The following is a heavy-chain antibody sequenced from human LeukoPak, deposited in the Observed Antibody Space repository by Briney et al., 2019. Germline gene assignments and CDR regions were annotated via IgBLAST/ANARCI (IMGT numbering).Heavy chain of an antibody. CDR3: ARESMTTVTTQVYNWFDP. J-gene: IGHJ5*02. Sequence: GASVKVSCKASGYTFTGYYMHWVRQAPGQGLEWMGWINPNSGGTNYAQKFQGRVTMTRDTSISTAYMELSRLRSDDTAVYYRARESMTTVTTQVYNWFDPWGQGTLVTVSS. CDR2: INPNSGGT. CDR1: GYTFTGYY. D-gene: IGHD4-11*01. V-gene: IGHV1-2*02.